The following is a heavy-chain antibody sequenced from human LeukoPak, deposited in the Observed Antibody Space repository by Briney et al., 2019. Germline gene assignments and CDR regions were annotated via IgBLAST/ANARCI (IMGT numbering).Heavy chain of an antibody. Sequence: GGSLRLSCAASGFTFSSYAMHWVRQAPGKGLEWVAVISYDGSNKYYADSVKGRFTISRDNAKNSLYLQMNSLRAEDTAVYYCARRPPSDVWGQGTTVTVSS. CDR2: ISYDGSNK. J-gene: IGHJ6*02. CDR3: ARRPPSDV. CDR1: GFTFSSYA. V-gene: IGHV3-30-3*01.